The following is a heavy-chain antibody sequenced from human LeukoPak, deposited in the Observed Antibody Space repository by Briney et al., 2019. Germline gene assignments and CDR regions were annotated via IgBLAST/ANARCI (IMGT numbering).Heavy chain of an antibody. J-gene: IGHJ4*02. Sequence: SQTLSLTCAISGDSVSSNSAAWNWIRQSPSRGLEWLGRTFYRSKWYNDYAVSVKSRITIDPDTSKNQFSLQLNSVTPEDTAVYYCARAPAGSSWPANFDYWGQGILVTVSS. CDR3: ARAPAGSSWPANFDY. CDR1: GDSVSSNSAA. V-gene: IGHV6-1*01. D-gene: IGHD6-13*01. CDR2: TFYRSKWYN.